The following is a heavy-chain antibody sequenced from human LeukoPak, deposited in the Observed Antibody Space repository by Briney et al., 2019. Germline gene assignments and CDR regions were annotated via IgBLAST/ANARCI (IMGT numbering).Heavy chain of an antibody. CDR1: GGTFSSYA. CDR2: IIPIFGTA. CDR3: ARAAIVATLTIHNYYYYGMDV. D-gene: IGHD5-12*01. V-gene: IGHV1-69*06. J-gene: IGHJ6*04. Sequence: ASVKVSCKASGGTFSSYAISWVRQAPGQGLEWMGGIIPIFGTANYAQKFQGRVTITADKSTSTAYMELSSLRSEDTAVYYWARAAIVATLTIHNYYYYGMDVWGKGTTVTVSS.